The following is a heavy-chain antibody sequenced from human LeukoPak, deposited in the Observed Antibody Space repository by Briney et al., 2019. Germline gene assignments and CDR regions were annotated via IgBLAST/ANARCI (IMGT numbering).Heavy chain of an antibody. CDR2: ISYDGSIS. J-gene: IGHJ4*02. CDR1: GFTFNSYA. D-gene: IGHD2-15*01. CDR3: ARDRRYCSGGSCYFDYFFDY. Sequence: PGGSLRLSCAASGFTFNSYAAHWVRQAPGKGLEWVAVISYDGSISFYAASVKGRFTISRDNSKNTLYLQMNSLRAEDTALYFCARDRRYCSGGSCYFDYFFDYWGQGTLVTDSS. V-gene: IGHV3-30-3*01.